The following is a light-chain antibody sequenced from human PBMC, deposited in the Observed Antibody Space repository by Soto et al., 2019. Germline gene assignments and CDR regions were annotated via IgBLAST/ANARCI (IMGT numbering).Light chain of an antibody. CDR1: RSNIGSNT. CDR2: TNN. V-gene: IGLV1-44*01. CDR3: AAWDDSLTGWV. Sequence: QSVLTQPPSASGTPGQTVTISCSGSRSNIGSNTVNWYQQLPGTAPKLLIYTNNQRPSGVPDRFFGSKSGTSASLAISGLQSEDEADYYCAAWDDSLTGWVFGGGTKLTVL. J-gene: IGLJ3*02.